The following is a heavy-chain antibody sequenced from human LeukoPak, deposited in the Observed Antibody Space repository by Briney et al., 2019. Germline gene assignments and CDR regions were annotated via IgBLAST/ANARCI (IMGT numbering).Heavy chain of an antibody. CDR1: GGTFSSYA. Sequence: SVKVSCKGSGGTFSSYAISWVRQAPGQGLEWMGRIIPILGIANYAQKFQGRVTITADKSTSTAYMELSSLRSEDTAVYYCAKGHYYYGSGSYYNAFDYWGQGTLVTVSS. CDR3: AKGHYYYGSGSYYNAFDY. D-gene: IGHD3-10*01. V-gene: IGHV1-69*04. CDR2: IIPILGIA. J-gene: IGHJ4*02.